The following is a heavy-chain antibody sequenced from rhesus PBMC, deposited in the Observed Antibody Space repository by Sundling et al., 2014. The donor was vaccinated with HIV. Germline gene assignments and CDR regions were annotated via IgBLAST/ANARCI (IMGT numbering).Heavy chain of an antibody. D-gene: IGHD6-31*01. CDR3: ARELPGSGGFDY. CDR1: GGSISSSNW. V-gene: IGHV4-92*01. Sequence: QVQLQESGPVVVKPSETLSLTCAVSGGSISSSNWWSWIRQPPGKGLEWIGRISVSGGSTSDNPSLKSRVTISKDTSKNQFSLKLSSVTAADTAVYFCARELPGSGGFDYWGQGILVTVSS. CDR2: ISVSGGST. J-gene: IGHJ4*01.